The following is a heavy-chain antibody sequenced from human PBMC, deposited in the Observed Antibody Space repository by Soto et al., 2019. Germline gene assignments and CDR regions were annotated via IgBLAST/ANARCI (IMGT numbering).Heavy chain of an antibody. CDR3: TRGPADY. Sequence: EVQLVESGGGLVLPGGSLRLSCAASGFTFSDYFMDWVRQAAGKGLGWVGRIRNKANSYTTEYAASVKGRFTISRDDSNNLLYLQMKSLKTDDTAVYYCTRGPADYWGRGTLVTVSS. J-gene: IGHJ4*02. V-gene: IGHV3-72*01. CDR2: IRNKANSYTT. CDR1: GFTFSDYF.